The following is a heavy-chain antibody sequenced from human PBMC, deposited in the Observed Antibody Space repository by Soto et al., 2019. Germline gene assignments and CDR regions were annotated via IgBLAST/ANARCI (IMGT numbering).Heavy chain of an antibody. J-gene: IGHJ6*02. Sequence: QVQLVESGGGVVQPGRSLRLSCAASGFTFSSYGMHWVRQAPGKGLEWVAVISYDGSNKYYADSVKGRFTISRDNSKNXLYLQMNSLRAEDTAVYYCAKEGVYSPYYYYGMDVWGQGTTVTVSS. V-gene: IGHV3-30*18. D-gene: IGHD4-4*01. CDR2: ISYDGSNK. CDR1: GFTFSSYG. CDR3: AKEGVYSPYYYYGMDV.